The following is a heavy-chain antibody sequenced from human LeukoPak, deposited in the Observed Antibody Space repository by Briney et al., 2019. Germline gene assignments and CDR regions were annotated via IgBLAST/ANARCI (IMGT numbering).Heavy chain of an antibody. CDR3: ARGRRSAYSSSWYVVGDY. Sequence: SETLSLTCTVSGGSISNSAYYWGWIRQPPGKGLEWIGSINYDGTTYYNPSLRSRVTISVDTSKNQFSLKLSSVTAADTAVYYCARGRRSAYSSSWYVVGDYWGQGTLVTVSS. CDR2: INYDGTT. J-gene: IGHJ4*02. CDR1: GGSISNSAYY. V-gene: IGHV4-39*01. D-gene: IGHD6-13*01.